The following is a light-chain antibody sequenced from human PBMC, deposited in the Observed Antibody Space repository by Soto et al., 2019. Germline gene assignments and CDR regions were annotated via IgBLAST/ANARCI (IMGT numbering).Light chain of an antibody. V-gene: IGKV3-15*01. J-gene: IGKJ4*01. Sequence: EIVMTQSPATLSVSPGERATLSCRASQSVRSNLAWYQQKPGQTPSLLIYVASTRATGIPARFTGSGSGTEFTLTINSLQSEDFAIYYCQQYNNWPLTFGGGTKVEIK. CDR3: QQYNNWPLT. CDR2: VAS. CDR1: QSVRSN.